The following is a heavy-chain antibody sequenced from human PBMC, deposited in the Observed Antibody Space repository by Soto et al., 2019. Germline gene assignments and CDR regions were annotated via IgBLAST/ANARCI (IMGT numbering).Heavy chain of an antibody. V-gene: IGHV4-59*01. CDR1: GGSISSYY. Sequence: PSETLSLTCTVSGGSISSYYWSWIRQPPGKGLEWIGYIYYSGSTNYNPSLKSRVTISVDTSKNQFSLKLSSVTAADTAVYYCARSASMVRGVIIPFDYWGQGTLVTVSS. CDR3: ARSASMVRGVIIPFDY. J-gene: IGHJ4*02. D-gene: IGHD3-10*01. CDR2: IYYSGST.